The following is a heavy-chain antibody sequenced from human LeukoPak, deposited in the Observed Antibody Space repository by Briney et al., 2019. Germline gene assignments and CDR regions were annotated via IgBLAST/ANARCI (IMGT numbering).Heavy chain of an antibody. J-gene: IGHJ5*02. D-gene: IGHD6-19*01. CDR2: IYYSGST. CDR3: ARRISGWSPFDP. V-gene: IGHV4-59*08. CDR1: GGSISSYY. Sequence: PSETLSLTCTVSGGSISSYYWSWIRQPPGKGLEWIGYIYYSGSTNYNPSLKSRVTISVDTSKNQFSLKLSSVTAADTAVYYCARRISGWSPFDPWGQGTLVTVSS.